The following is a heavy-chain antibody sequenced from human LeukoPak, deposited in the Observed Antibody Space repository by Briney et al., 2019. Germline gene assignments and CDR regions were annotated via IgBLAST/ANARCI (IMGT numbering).Heavy chain of an antibody. V-gene: IGHV4-39*07. CDR3: ARARVAAAGIWFDP. CDR2: IYYSGST. CDR1: GGSISSSSYY. J-gene: IGHJ5*02. D-gene: IGHD6-13*01. Sequence: SETLSLTCTVSGGSISSSSYYWGWIRQPPGKGLEWIGSIYYSGSTYYNPSLKSRVTISVDTSKNQFSLKLSSVTAADTAVYYCARARVAAAGIWFDPWGQGTLVTVSS.